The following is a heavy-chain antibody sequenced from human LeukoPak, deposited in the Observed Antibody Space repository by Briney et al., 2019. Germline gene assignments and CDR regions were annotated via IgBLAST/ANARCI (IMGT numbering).Heavy chain of an antibody. J-gene: IGHJ4*02. CDR2: INWNGDST. CDR3: ARHRCASTSCSVDY. V-gene: IGHV3-20*01. CDR1: GFTFDDYA. D-gene: IGHD2-2*01. Sequence: SGGSLRLSCAAPGFTFDDYAMTWVRQAPGKGLEWVSIINWNGDSTGYAESVRGRFTISRDNAKNSLYLHMNSLRAEDTALYHCARHRCASTSCSVDYWGQGTLVTVSS.